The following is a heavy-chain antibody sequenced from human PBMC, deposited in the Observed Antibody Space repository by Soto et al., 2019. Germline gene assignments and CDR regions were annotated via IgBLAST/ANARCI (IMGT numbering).Heavy chain of an antibody. J-gene: IGHJ5*02. CDR1: GYTLTELS. D-gene: IGHD3-10*01. CDR3: ATAVLVYGSGSYFPDWFDP. CDR2: FDPEDGET. V-gene: IGHV1-24*01. Sequence: ASVKVSCKVSGYTLTELSMHWVRQAPGKGLEWMGGFDPEDGETIYAQKFQGRVTMTEDTSTDTAYMELSSLRSEDTAVYYCATAVLVYGSGSYFPDWFDPWGQGTLVTVSS.